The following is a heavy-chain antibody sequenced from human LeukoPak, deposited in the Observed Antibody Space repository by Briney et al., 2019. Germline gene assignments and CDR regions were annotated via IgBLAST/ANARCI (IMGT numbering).Heavy chain of an antibody. CDR3: ARARRSIAARPRDAFDI. D-gene: IGHD6-6*01. CDR2: INHSGST. Sequence: SETLSLTCAVYGGSFSGYYWSWIRQPPGKGLEWIGEINHSGSTNYNPSLKSRVTISVDTSKSQFSLKLSSVTAADTAVYYCARARRSIAARPRDAFDIRGQGTMVTVSS. CDR1: GGSFSGYY. J-gene: IGHJ3*02. V-gene: IGHV4-34*01.